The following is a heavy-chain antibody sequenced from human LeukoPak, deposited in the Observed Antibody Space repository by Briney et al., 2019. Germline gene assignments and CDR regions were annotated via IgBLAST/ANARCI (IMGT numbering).Heavy chain of an antibody. CDR2: IYYSGST. V-gene: IGHV4-31*03. J-gene: IGHJ4*02. CDR3: AIYDFWSGSPRVDY. D-gene: IGHD3-3*01. Sequence: PSETLSLTCTVSGGSISSGGYYWSWIRQHPGKGLEWIGYIYYSGSTYYNPSLKSRVTISVDTSKNQFSLKLSSVTAADTAVYYCAIYDFWSGSPRVDYWGQGTLVTVSS. CDR1: GGSISSGGYY.